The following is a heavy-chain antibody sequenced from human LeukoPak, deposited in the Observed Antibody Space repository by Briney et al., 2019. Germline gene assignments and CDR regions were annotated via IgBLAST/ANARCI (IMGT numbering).Heavy chain of an antibody. Sequence: GESLKISCKGSGYSFTSYWIGWVRQMPGRGLEWMGIIYPGDSDTRYSPFFQGQVTISADKSISTAYLQWSSLKASDTAMYYCARRPMNPTLYYFDYWGQGTLVTVSS. J-gene: IGHJ4*02. D-gene: IGHD3-22*01. V-gene: IGHV5-51*01. CDR3: ARRPMNPTLYYFDY. CDR2: IYPGDSDT. CDR1: GYSFTSYW.